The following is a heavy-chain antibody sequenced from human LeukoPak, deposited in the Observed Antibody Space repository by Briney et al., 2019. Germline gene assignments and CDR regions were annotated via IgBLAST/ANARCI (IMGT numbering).Heavy chain of an antibody. V-gene: IGHV3-23*01. Sequence: GGSMRLSCAAYGFTFSSYAISWVRQAPGKGLEWVSAISGSGGSTFYADSVKGRFTISRENSKNTLYLQMNSPRAEDTAVYYCAKAPSGYDYLDFDYWGQGTLVTVSS. CDR1: GFTFSSYA. CDR2: ISGSGGST. D-gene: IGHD5-12*01. J-gene: IGHJ4*02. CDR3: AKAPSGYDYLDFDY.